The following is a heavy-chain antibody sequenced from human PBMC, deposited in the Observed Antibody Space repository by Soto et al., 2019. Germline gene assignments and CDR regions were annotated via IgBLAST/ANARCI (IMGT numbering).Heavy chain of an antibody. D-gene: IGHD3-22*01. J-gene: IGHJ1*01. CDR2: ISGSGDNT. CDR1: GFTFSSYA. CDR3: AKDGLESYYDRSGYFQH. V-gene: IGHV3-23*01. Sequence: EVQLLESGGGLVQPGGSLRLSCAASGFTFSSYAMSWVRQAPGKGLEWVSTISGSGDNTYYADSVRGRFTISRDNSKNTPYLQMNSLRAEDTAVYYCAKDGLESYYDRSGYFQHWGQGSLVTVSS.